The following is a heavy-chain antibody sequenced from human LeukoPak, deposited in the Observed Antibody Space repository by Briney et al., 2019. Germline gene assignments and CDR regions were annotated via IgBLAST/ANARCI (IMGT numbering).Heavy chain of an antibody. CDR2: IYYIGST. CDR3: ARDYAFDI. J-gene: IGHJ3*02. CDR1: GGSISSSSW. V-gene: IGHV4-61*01. Sequence: TSETLSLTCAVSGGSISSSSWWSWIRQPPGKGLEWIGYIYYIGSTNYNPSLKSRVTISVDTSKNQFSLKLSSVTAADTAVYYCARDYAFDIWGQGTWSPSLQ.